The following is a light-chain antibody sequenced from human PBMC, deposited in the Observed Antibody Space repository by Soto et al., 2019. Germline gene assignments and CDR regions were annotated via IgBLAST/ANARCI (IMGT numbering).Light chain of an antibody. CDR2: DAY. CDR3: QQRHMWPIT. V-gene: IGKV3-11*01. CDR1: QSFRGL. J-gene: IGKJ5*01. Sequence: VLLTQSPVPLSLSPGERAPLSCRASQSFRGLLAWYQQKPGQAPRLLIYDAYNRATGIPPRFSGSGSGTDFTLTISSLEPEDSAVYYCQQRHMWPITFGQGTRLEI.